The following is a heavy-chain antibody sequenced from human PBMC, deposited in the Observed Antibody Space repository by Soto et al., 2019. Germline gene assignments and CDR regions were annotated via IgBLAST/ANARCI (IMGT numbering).Heavy chain of an antibody. CDR2: IYHNGSP. J-gene: IGHJ6*02. Sequence: QLQLQESGSGLVKPSQTLSLTCAVSGGSMSSGGYSWSWIRQSPGKGLEWIGYIYHNGSPYYNPSPKRRVTISVDRSKNQFSLKLSSVTAADTAVYYCARVPDVWGQGTTVTVSS. CDR1: GGSMSSGGYS. V-gene: IGHV4-30-2*06. CDR3: ARVPDV.